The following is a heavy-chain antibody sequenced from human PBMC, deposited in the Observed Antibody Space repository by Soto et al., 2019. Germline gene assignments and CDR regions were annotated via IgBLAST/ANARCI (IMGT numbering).Heavy chain of an antibody. CDR3: ARSAQGYCTNGVCYREYYYYYGMDV. V-gene: IGHV1-18*04. D-gene: IGHD2-8*01. J-gene: IGHJ6*02. Sequence: ASVKVSCKASGCTFTSYGISWVRQAPGQGLEWMGWISAYNGNTNYAQKLQGRVTMTTDTSTSTAYMELRSLRSDDTAVYYCARSAQGYCTNGVCYREYYYYYGMDVWGQGTTVTVS. CDR1: GCTFTSYG. CDR2: ISAYNGNT.